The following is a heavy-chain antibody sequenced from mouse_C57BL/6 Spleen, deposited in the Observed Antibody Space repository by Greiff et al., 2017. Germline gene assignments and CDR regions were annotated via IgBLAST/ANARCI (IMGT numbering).Heavy chain of an antibody. J-gene: IGHJ3*01. CDR2: ISSGSSTI. CDR1: GFTFSDYG. Sequence: EVKLVESGGGLVKPGGSLKLSCAASGFTFSDYGMHWVRQAPEKGLEWVAYISSGSSTIYYAETVKGRFTISKDNAKNSLFLQMTSLRSEDTAMYYCATYSPFAYWGQGTLGTVSA. D-gene: IGHD2-10*01. V-gene: IGHV5-17*01. CDR3: ATYSPFAY.